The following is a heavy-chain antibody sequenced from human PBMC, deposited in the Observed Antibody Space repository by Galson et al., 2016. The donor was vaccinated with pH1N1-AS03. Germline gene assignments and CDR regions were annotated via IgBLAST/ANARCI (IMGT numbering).Heavy chain of an antibody. V-gene: IGHV3-30-3*01. CDR3: ARASRWLQIGFDY. D-gene: IGHD5-24*01. Sequence: SLRLSCAASGFTFSTFAMYWVRQAPGKGLEWVAVISNDGRNKIYADSVKGRLTISRDSSKNILYLEMNSLRAEDTAGYYCARASRWLQIGFDYWGQGTLVTVSS. J-gene: IGHJ4*02. CDR2: ISNDGRNK. CDR1: GFTFSTFA.